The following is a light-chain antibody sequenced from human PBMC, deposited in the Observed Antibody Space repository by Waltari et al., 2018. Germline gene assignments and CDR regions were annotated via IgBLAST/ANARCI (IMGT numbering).Light chain of an antibody. CDR2: DAS. CDR3: QQRSNWPPERYT. J-gene: IGKJ2*01. V-gene: IGKV3-11*01. Sequence: EIVLTQSPATLSLSPGERATLSCRASQSVSSYLAWYQQKPGQAPRLLIYDASNRATCIPARFSGSGSGTDFTLTISSLEPEDFAVYYCQQRSNWPPERYTFGQGTKLEI. CDR1: QSVSSY.